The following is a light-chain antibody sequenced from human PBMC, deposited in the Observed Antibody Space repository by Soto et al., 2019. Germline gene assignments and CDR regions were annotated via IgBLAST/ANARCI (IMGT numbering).Light chain of an antibody. V-gene: IGLV1-47*02. Sequence: QAVVTQPPSASATPGQRVTISCSRSSSNIGSNYVYWYQQLPGTAPKLLIYTNDQRPSGVPDRFSGSKSGTSASLAISGLRSEDEADYYCAAWDDSLNAYVFGTGTKVTVL. J-gene: IGLJ1*01. CDR1: SSNIGSNY. CDR2: TND. CDR3: AAWDDSLNAYV.